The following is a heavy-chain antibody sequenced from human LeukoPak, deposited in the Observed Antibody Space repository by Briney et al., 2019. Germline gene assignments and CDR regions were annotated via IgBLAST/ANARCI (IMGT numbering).Heavy chain of an antibody. CDR3: AGVGDMVRGVIITDAVDI. CDR1: GYTFTSYS. Sequence: ASVKVSCTASGYTFTSYSISWVRQAPGQGLEWMGWISDYNGNTNYAQKLQGRVTMTTDTSTSTAYLKRRSLRSEDTVVYYCAGVGDMVRGVIITDAVDIWGQGKIVTVSS. V-gene: IGHV1-18*01. J-gene: IGHJ3*02. CDR2: ISDYNGNT. D-gene: IGHD3-10*01.